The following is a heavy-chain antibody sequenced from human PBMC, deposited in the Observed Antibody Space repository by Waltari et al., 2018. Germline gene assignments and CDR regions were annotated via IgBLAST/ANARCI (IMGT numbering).Heavy chain of an antibody. Sequence: EVQLLESGGALVQPGGSLKLSCAASGFTFSDYAMSWVRQAPGKGLEWVSGINTGTTTYYADSVKGRFTVSRDNSRNTLFMLMTSLRAEDTALYYCAKRGRYVGDAFDIWGQGTMVTVSS. D-gene: IGHD3-9*01. J-gene: IGHJ3*02. CDR1: GFTFSDYA. CDR2: INTGTTT. V-gene: IGHV3-23*01. CDR3: AKRGRYVGDAFDI.